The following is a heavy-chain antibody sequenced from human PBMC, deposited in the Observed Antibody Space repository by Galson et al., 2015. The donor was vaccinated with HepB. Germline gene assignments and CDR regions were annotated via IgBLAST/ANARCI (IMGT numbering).Heavy chain of an antibody. V-gene: IGHV7-4-1*02. J-gene: IGHJ6*02. Sequence: SVKVSCTAPGYTFTSYAMNWVRQAPGQGLEWMGWINTNTGKPTYAQGFTGRFVFSLDNSVSTAYLQISSLKAEDTAVYYCARGAVPAAMIYYYGMDVWGQGTTVTVSS. D-gene: IGHD2-2*01. CDR1: GYTFTSYA. CDR2: INTNTGKP. CDR3: ARGAVPAAMIYYYGMDV.